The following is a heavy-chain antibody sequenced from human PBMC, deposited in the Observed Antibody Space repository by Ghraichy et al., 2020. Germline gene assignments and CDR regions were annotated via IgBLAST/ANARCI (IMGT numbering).Heavy chain of an antibody. CDR3: ERGLRGDESAYTPFDY. D-gene: IGHD3-16*01. J-gene: IGHJ4*02. Sequence: GSLRLSCAASGFTLSSYSMIWVRQPPGKGLEWVANLKHDGSEIYYVGSMKGRFTISRDNAENSLYLQINSLRAEDTAIYYCERGLRGDESAYTPFDYWGQGTLVTV. CDR1: GFTLSSYS. V-gene: IGHV3-7*01. CDR2: LKHDGSEI.